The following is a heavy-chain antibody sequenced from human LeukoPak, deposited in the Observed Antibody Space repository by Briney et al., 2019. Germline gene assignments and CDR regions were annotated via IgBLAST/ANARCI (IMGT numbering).Heavy chain of an antibody. CDR2: ISFDGSNE. D-gene: IGHD6-13*01. Sequence: PGRSLRLSCAASGFSFSSYGMHWVRQAPGKGLEWVAVISFDGSNEYYADSVKGRFTISRDNSKNSLYLHMNSLRAEDTAVYYCAKSGSSPPYYYYGMDVWGQGTTVTVSS. V-gene: IGHV3-30*18. J-gene: IGHJ6*02. CDR1: GFSFSSYG. CDR3: AKSGSSPPYYYYGMDV.